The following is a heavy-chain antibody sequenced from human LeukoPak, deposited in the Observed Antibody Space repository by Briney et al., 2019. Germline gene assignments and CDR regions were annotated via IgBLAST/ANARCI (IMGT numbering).Heavy chain of an antibody. J-gene: IGHJ6*04. CDR3: AIGPPYAPGVLDV. Sequence: ASVKVSCKASGYTSTSYYMHWVRQAPGQGLEWMGIINPSCGSTSYAQMFQGRVTMTRDMSTSTVYMELSSLRSEDTAVYYCAIGPPYAPGVLDVWGKGTTVTISS. D-gene: IGHD7-27*01. V-gene: IGHV1-46*01. CDR1: GYTSTSYY. CDR2: INPSCGST.